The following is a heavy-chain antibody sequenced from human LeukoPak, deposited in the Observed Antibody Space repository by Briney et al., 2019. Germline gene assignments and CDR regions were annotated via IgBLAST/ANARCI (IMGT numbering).Heavy chain of an antibody. V-gene: IGHV4-34*01. CDR1: GGSFSGYY. CDR3: ARCSAIQLWSYY. CDR2: INHSGST. Sequence: SETLSLTCAVYGGSFSGYYWSWIRQPPGKGLEWIGEINHSGSTNYNPSLKSRVTISVDTSKNQFSLKLSSVTAAHTAVYYCARCSAIQLWSYYWGQGTLVTVSS. D-gene: IGHD5-18*01. J-gene: IGHJ4*02.